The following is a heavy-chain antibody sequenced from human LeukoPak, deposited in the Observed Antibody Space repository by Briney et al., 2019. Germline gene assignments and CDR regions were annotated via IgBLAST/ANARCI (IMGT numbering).Heavy chain of an antibody. CDR1: GYSISSGYY. CDR2: IYHSGST. CDR3: ARSLAAADNWFDP. V-gene: IGHV4-38-2*01. J-gene: IGHJ5*02. Sequence: SETLSLTCAVSGYSISSGYYWGWIRQPPGKGLEWIGSIYHSGSTYYNPSLKSRVTISVDTSKTQFSLKLSSVTAADTAVYYCARSLAAADNWFDPWGQGTLVTVSS. D-gene: IGHD6-13*01.